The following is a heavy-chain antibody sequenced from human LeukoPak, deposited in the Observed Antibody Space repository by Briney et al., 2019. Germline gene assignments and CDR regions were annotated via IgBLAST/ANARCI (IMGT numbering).Heavy chain of an antibody. V-gene: IGHV4-4*02. J-gene: IGHJ4*02. Sequence: HSETLSLTCAVSGGTISSSNWWSWVRQPPGKGLEWIGEIYQSGSTNYNPSLKSRVTISVDKSKNEFSLKVSSVTAADTAVYYCARVVSSSGWAFDYWGQGTLVTVSS. CDR2: IYQSGST. CDR1: GGTISSSNW. D-gene: IGHD6-19*01. CDR3: ARVVSSSGWAFDY.